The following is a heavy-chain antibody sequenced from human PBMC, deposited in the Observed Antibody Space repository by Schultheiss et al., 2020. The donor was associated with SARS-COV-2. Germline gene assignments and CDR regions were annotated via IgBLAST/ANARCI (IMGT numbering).Heavy chain of an antibody. V-gene: IGHV4-34*01. CDR1: GGSFSGYY. CDR3: ARGYPVTTVYFDY. D-gene: IGHD4-17*01. J-gene: IGHJ4*02. Sequence: SQTLSLTCAVYGGSFSGYYWSWIRQPAGKGLEWIGEINHSGSTNYNPSLKSRVTISVDTSKNQFSLKLSSVTAADTAVYYCARGYPVTTVYFDYWGQGTLVTVSS. CDR2: INHSGST.